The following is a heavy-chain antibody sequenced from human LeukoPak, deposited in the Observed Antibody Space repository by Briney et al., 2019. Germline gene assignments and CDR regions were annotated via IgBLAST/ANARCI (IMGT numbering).Heavy chain of an antibody. D-gene: IGHD3-22*01. V-gene: IGHV4-34*01. CDR1: GGSFSGYY. Sequence: KTSETLSLTCAVYGGSFSGYYWSWIRQPPGKGLEWIGEINHSGSTNYNPSLKSRVTISGDTSKNQFSLKLSSVTAADTAVYYCARGIKGYDSSGYSDSYYYYYGMDVWGQGTTVTVSS. CDR2: INHSGST. J-gene: IGHJ6*02. CDR3: ARGIKGYDSSGYSDSYYYYYGMDV.